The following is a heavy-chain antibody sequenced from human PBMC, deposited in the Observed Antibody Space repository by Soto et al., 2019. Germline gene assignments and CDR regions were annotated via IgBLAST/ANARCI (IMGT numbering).Heavy chain of an antibody. CDR1: GFTFSSYA. J-gene: IGHJ4*02. CDR3: ANFPAAAGGVNY. Sequence: EVQLLESGGGLVQPGGSLRLSCAASGFTFSSYAMSWARQAPGKGLEWVSAISGSGGSTYYADSVKGRFTIARDNSKNTLYLQMNSLRGEDTAVYYCANFPAAAGGVNYWGQGTLVTVSS. V-gene: IGHV3-23*01. CDR2: ISGSGGST. D-gene: IGHD6-13*01.